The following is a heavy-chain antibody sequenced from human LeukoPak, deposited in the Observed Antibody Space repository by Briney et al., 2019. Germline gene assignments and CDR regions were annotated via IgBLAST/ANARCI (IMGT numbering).Heavy chain of an antibody. CDR2: INPNSGGT. CDR3: ARDGAPSPAKDVVVPAAMGVNWFDP. D-gene: IGHD2-2*01. Sequence: ASVKVSCKASGYTFTGYYMHWVRQAPGQGLEWMGWINPNSGGTNYAQKFQGRVTMTRDTSISTAYMELSRLRSDDTAVYYCARDGAPSPAKDVVVPAAMGVNWFDPWGQGTLVTVSS. V-gene: IGHV1-2*02. CDR1: GYTFTGYY. J-gene: IGHJ5*02.